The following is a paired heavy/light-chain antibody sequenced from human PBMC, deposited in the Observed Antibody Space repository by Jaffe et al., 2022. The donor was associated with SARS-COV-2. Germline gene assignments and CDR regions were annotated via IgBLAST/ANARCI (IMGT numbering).Heavy chain of an antibody. CDR3: ARPLDSPDRYFDL. Sequence: QLHLQESGPGLVKPSETLSLTCAVSGGSISSIAYYWGWIRQPPGKGLEWIGTIYSTGTTYYNPTLKSRVTISIDMSKNQFSLKMSSVTAADTGVYYCARPLDSPDRYFDLWGRGTLVTVSS. J-gene: IGHJ2*01. CDR1: GGSISSIAYY. CDR2: IYSTGTT. D-gene: IGHD3-3*01. V-gene: IGHV4-39*01.
Light chain of an antibody. V-gene: IGKV4-1*01. CDR2: WAS. Sequence: DIVMTQSPESLAVSLGERATINCKSSQSVLYSSNNKNYLAWYQQKPGQPPKLLIYWASTRDSGVPDRFSGSGSGTDFTLTISSLQAEDVAVYYCQQSYSSPTTFGQGTKVEIK. CDR1: QSVLYSSNNKNY. J-gene: IGKJ1*01. CDR3: QQSYSSPTT.